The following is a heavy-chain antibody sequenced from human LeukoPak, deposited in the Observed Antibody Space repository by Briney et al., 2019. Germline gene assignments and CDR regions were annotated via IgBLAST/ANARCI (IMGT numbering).Heavy chain of an antibody. D-gene: IGHD2-2*01. CDR3: ASPSHHFNIVVVPEYLDDAFDI. CDR1: GGTFSSYA. Sequence: SVKVSCKASGGTFSSYAISWVRQAPGQGLEWMGGIIPIFGTANYAQKFPGRVTITADESTGTAYMERSSLRSEDTAVYYCASPSHHFNIVVVPEYLDDAFDIWGQGTMVTVSS. V-gene: IGHV1-69*01. CDR2: IIPIFGTA. J-gene: IGHJ3*02.